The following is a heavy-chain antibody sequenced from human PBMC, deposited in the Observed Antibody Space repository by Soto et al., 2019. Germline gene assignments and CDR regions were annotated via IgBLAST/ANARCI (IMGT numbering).Heavy chain of an antibody. J-gene: IGHJ6*03. CDR2: MNPNSGNT. CDR1: GYRFTSYD. V-gene: IGHV1-8*01. CDR3: ARVGGTRGPFNYMDV. D-gene: IGHD3-16*01. Sequence: GASVKVSCTASGYRFTSYDINWVRQATGQGLEWMGWMNPNSGNTGYAQKFQGRVTMTRNTSISTAYMELSSLRSEDTAVYYCARVGGTRGPFNYMDVWGKGTTVTVSS.